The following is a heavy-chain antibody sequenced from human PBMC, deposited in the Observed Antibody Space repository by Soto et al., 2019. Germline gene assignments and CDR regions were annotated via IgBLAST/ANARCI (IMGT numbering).Heavy chain of an antibody. D-gene: IGHD2-15*01. V-gene: IGHV4-59*08. CDR1: GGSISPYY. CDR3: ARHRSDLCFDP. CDR2: IYYGGST. Sequence: SETLSLTCTVSGGSISPYYWSWIRQPPGKGLEWVGYIYYGGSTNYNPSLKSRVTVSVDTSKNQFSLKLSSVTAADTAVYYCARHRSDLCFDPWGQGTLVTVSS. J-gene: IGHJ5*02.